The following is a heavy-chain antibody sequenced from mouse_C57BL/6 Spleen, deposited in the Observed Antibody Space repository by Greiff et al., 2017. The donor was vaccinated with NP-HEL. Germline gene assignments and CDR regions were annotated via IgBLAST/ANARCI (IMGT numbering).Heavy chain of an antibody. D-gene: IGHD1-1*01. V-gene: IGHV1-75*01. CDR2: ICPGSGST. J-gene: IGHJ4*01. Sequence: VKLMESGPELVKPGASVKISCKASGYTFTDYYINWVKQRPGQGLEWIGWICPGSGSTYYNEKFKGKATLTVDKSSSTAYMLLSSLTSEDSAVYFCARSGDYYGSSYGMDYWGQGTSVTVSS. CDR3: ARSGDYYGSSYGMDY. CDR1: GYTFTDYY.